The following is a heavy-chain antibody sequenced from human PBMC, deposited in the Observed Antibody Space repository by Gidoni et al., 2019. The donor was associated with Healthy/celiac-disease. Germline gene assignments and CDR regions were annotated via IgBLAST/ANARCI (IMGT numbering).Heavy chain of an antibody. CDR1: GFTFSSYS. J-gene: IGHJ4*02. Sequence: EVQLVESGGGLVQPGGSLSLSCAASGFTFSSYSMNWVRQAPGKGLEWVSYISSSSSTIYYADSVKGRFTISRDNAKNSLYLQMNSLRAEDTAVYYCARDRTRAYCGGDCEGDYWGQGTLVTVSS. V-gene: IGHV3-48*04. CDR2: ISSSSSTI. D-gene: IGHD2-21*02. CDR3: ARDRTRAYCGGDCEGDY.